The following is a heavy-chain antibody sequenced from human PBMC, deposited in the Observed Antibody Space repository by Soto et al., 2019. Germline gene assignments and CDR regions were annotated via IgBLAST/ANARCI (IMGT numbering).Heavy chain of an antibody. J-gene: IGHJ6*02. Sequence: EVQLVESGGGLVKPGGSLRLSCAASGFTFSSYSMNWVRQAPGKGLEWVSSISSSSSYIYYADSVKGRFTISRDNAKNSLYLQMNSLRAEDTAVYYCARDLSGTTRYSSGWSGYGMDVWGQGTTVTVSS. V-gene: IGHV3-21*01. D-gene: IGHD6-19*01. CDR1: GFTFSSYS. CDR2: ISSSSSYI. CDR3: ARDLSGTTRYSSGWSGYGMDV.